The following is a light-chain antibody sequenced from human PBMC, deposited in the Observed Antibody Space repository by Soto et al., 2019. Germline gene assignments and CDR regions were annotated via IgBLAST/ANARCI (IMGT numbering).Light chain of an antibody. J-gene: IGKJ1*01. CDR3: QQYYNWRPR. Sequence: EVVMTQSPATLSVSPGDTATLSCRASQGVSSNLAWYQQKSGQAPGLLIYGASTRATGVPARFSGSGSGTEFTLTISRLQSEDFAVYYCQQYYNWRPRFGQGTKVDIK. CDR1: QGVSSN. CDR2: GAS. V-gene: IGKV3-15*01.